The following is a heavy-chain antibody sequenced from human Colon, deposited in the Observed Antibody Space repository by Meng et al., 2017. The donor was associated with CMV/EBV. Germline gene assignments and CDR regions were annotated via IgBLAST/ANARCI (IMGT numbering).Heavy chain of an antibody. CDR2: IVYSGSS. Sequence: SETLSLTCTVSGGSMTSGGYYWSWIRQHPEKGLEWIGYIVYSGSSSYSPSFKSRTLISVDPSKNQFSLTLRSVTAADTAIYYCARHHSFSAWLDPWGQGTLVTVSS. V-gene: IGHV4-31*03. CDR1: GGSMTSGGYY. CDR3: ARHHSFSAWLDP. D-gene: IGHD2-21*01. J-gene: IGHJ5*02.